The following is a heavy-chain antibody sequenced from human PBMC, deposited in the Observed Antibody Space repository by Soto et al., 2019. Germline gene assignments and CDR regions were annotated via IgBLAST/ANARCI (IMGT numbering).Heavy chain of an antibody. CDR3: ARGYCTTTICDSWFDP. CDR1: GYAFTSYW. CDR2: IYPGDSDT. D-gene: IGHD2-2*01. V-gene: IGHV5-51*01. J-gene: IGHJ5*02. Sequence: GESLKISCTGSGYAFTSYWIAWVRQMPGKGLEWMGIIYPGDSDTRYSPSFQGQVTISADKSITTAYLQWSSLKASDTAMYYCARGYCTTTICDSWFDPWGQGTLVTVSS.